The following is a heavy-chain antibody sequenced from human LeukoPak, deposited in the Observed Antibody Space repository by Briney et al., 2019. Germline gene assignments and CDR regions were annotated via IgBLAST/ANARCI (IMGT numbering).Heavy chain of an antibody. V-gene: IGHV3-7*01. J-gene: IGHJ6*03. D-gene: IGHD6-13*01. CDR3: ARSGEQQLGAPRYYYYYMDV. CDR2: IKQDGSEK. Sequence: PGGSLRLSCAASGFTFSSYWMSWVRQAPGKGLEWVANIKQDGSEKYYVDSVKGRFTISRDNAKNSLYLQMNSLRAEDTAVYYCARSGEQQLGAPRYYYYYMDVWGKGTTVTVSS. CDR1: GFTFSSYW.